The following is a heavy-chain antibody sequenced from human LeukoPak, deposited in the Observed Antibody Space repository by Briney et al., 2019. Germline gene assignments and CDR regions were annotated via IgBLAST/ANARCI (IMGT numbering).Heavy chain of an antibody. Sequence: ASVKVSCKASGYTFTGYYMHWVRQAPGQGLKWMGWINPNTGVTNYAQKFQGRVTLTRDTSIITAYMELTRLRSDDTAMYYCARDRTTVTTGYYGMDVWGQGTTLTVSS. CDR2: INPNTGVT. CDR1: GYTFTGYY. D-gene: IGHD4-17*01. CDR3: ARDRTTVTTGYYGMDV. V-gene: IGHV1-2*02. J-gene: IGHJ6*02.